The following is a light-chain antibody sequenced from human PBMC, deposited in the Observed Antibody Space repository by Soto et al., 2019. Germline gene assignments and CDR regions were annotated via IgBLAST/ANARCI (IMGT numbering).Light chain of an antibody. CDR2: VAS. CDR3: QQSYGNPST. CDR1: QSISRY. J-gene: IGKJ5*01. Sequence: IQMAQSPSCLSESVGDSDTITCRASQSISRYLNWYQQKPGKAPNLMIYVASSLQSEVQSRSRGSGSGTDFTLTITSLQPEDFATYYCQQSYGNPSTFGQGTRLEI. V-gene: IGKV1-39*01.